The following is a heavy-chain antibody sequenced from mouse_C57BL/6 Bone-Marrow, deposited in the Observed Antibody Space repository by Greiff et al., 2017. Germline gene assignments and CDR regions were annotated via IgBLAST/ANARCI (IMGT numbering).Heavy chain of an antibody. CDR1: GYSIPSGYY. CDR2: ISYDGSN. D-gene: IGHD4-1*01. J-gene: IGHJ2*01. Sequence: VQLKESGPGLVKPSQSLSLTCSVTGYSIPSGYYWNWIRQFPGNKLEWMGYISYDGSNNYNPSLKNRISITRDTSKNQFFLKLNSVTTEDTATYYCARELGLDYWGQGTTLTVSS. CDR3: ARELGLDY. V-gene: IGHV3-6*01.